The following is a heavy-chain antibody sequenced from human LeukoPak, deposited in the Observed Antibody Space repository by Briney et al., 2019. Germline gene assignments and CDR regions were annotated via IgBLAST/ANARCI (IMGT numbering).Heavy chain of an antibody. J-gene: IGHJ3*02. CDR2: ISYDGNNK. CDR3: AKETSGAFDI. V-gene: IGHV3-30*04. CDR1: GFTFSSYA. Sequence: PGGSLRLSCAASGFTFSSYAMHWVRQAPGKGLEWVAVISYDGNNKYYADSVKGRFTISRDNAKNSLYLQMNSLRAEDTALYYCAKETSGAFDIWGQGTMVTVSS.